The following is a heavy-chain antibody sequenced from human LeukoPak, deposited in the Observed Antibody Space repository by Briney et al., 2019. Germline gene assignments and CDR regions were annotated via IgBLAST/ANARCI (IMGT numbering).Heavy chain of an antibody. Sequence: ASVKVSCKASGYTFTGYYIHWVRQAPGQGLEWMGWINPNSGGTDYAQKFQGRVTMTRDTSISTAYMELSRLRSDDTAVYYCARAYGDYFTGIYWGQGTLVTVSS. CDR1: GYTFTGYY. D-gene: IGHD4-17*01. J-gene: IGHJ4*02. CDR3: ARAYGDYFTGIY. CDR2: INPNSGGT. V-gene: IGHV1-2*02.